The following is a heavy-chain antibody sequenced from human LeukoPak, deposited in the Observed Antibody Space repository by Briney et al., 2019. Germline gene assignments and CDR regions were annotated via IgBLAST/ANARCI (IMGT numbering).Heavy chain of an antibody. CDR2: MYYSGTT. CDR1: GGSVTSGNYY. J-gene: IGHJ6*02. CDR3: ARHGAGGYHFYYYGMDV. Sequence: PSETLSLTCTVSGGSVTSGNYYWSWIRQPPGKGLEWIGYMYYSGTTNYNPSLKSRATISLDTSKNQFSLKLSSVTAADTAVYYCARHGAGGYHFYYYGMDVWGQGTTVTVSS. D-gene: IGHD4/OR15-4a*01. V-gene: IGHV4-61*01.